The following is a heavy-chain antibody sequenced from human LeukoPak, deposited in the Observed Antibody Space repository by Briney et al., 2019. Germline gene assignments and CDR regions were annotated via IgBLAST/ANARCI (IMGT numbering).Heavy chain of an antibody. CDR2: IDSSSSYI. V-gene: IGHV3-21*01. Sequence: GGSLRLSCAASGFTFKNYAMNWVRQAPGKGLEWVSSIDSSSSYIYYADSMKGRFTISRDNAKNSLYLQMNSLRAEDTAVYYCARDASSRSMTAQVDSWGQGTLVTVSS. D-gene: IGHD2-21*02. CDR3: ARDASSRSMTAQVDS. CDR1: GFTFKNYA. J-gene: IGHJ4*02.